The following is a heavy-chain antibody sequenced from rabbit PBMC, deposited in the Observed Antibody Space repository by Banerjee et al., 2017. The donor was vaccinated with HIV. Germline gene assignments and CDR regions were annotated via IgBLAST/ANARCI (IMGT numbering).Heavy chain of an antibody. CDR1: SSSYW. J-gene: IGHJ4*01. CDR2: IYTGSSGST. D-gene: IGHD1-1*01. Sequence: SSSYWICWVRQAPGKGLEWIACIYTGSSGSTYYASWAKGRFTISKTSSTTVTLQMTSLTAADTATYFCARDRASGDGYYFNLWGPGTLVTVS. CDR3: ARDRASGDGYYFNL. V-gene: IGHV1S45*01.